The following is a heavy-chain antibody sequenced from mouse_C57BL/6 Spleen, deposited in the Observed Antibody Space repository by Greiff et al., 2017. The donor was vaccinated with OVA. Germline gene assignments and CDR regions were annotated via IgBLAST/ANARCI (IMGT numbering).Heavy chain of an antibody. Sequence: VQLQQPGAELVKPGASVKLSCKASGYTFTSYWMHWVKQRPGRGLEWIGRIDPNSGGTKYNEKFKSKATLTVDKSSSTAYMQLSSLTSEDSAVYYFSVTTVVAHYAMDYWGQGTSVTVSS. D-gene: IGHD1-1*01. J-gene: IGHJ4*01. V-gene: IGHV1-72*01. CDR2: IDPNSGGT. CDR1: GYTFTSYW. CDR3: SVTTVVAHYAMDY.